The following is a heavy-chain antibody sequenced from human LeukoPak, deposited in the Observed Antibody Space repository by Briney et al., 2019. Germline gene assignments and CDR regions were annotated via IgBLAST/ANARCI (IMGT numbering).Heavy chain of an antibody. V-gene: IGHV1-69*05. CDR1: GGTFSSYA. Sequence: VASVKVSCKASGGTFSSYAISWVRQAPGQGLEWMGGIIPIFGTANYAQKFQGRVTITTDESTSTAYMELSSLRSEDTAVYYCASPGHAWGIPADMTTWGQGTLVTVSS. J-gene: IGHJ5*02. CDR3: ASPGHAWGIPADMTT. D-gene: IGHD2-2*01. CDR2: IIPIFGTA.